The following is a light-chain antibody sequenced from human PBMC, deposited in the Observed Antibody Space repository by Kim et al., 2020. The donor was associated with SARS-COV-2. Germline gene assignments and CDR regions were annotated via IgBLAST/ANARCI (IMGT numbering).Light chain of an antibody. CDR1: QNISSY. Sequence: DIQMTQSPSSLSASVGDRVTITCRASQNISSYLNWYQQKPGKAPKLLIYAASSLQSGVPSRFSGSGSGTDFTLTISSLQPEDFATYYCQPSYTTPTFGQGTKVDIK. J-gene: IGKJ1*01. CDR2: AAS. CDR3: QPSYTTPT. V-gene: IGKV1-39*01.